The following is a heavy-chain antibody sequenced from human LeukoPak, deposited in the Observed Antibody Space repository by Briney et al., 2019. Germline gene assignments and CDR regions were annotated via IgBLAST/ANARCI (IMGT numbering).Heavy chain of an antibody. V-gene: IGHV4-59*01. CDR3: ARLTVPLRFDP. J-gene: IGHJ5*02. Sequence: PSETLSLTCTVSGGSISSYYWSWIRQPPGKGLEWIGYIYYSGSTNYNPSLKSRVTISVDTSKNQFSLRLNSVSAAGTAVYYCARLTVPLRFDPWGQGTLVTVSS. CDR1: GGSISSYY. CDR2: IYYSGST. D-gene: IGHD2-2*01.